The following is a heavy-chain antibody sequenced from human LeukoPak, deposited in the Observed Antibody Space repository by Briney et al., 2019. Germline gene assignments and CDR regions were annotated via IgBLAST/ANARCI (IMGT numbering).Heavy chain of an antibody. CDR1: GYTFTVYF. V-gene: IGHV1-2*02. CDR2: INPNSGDT. D-gene: IGHD3-10*01. J-gene: IGHJ4*02. CDR3: ARDSDPTYYFDSGPYHDY. Sequence: ASVTVSFTASGYTFTVYFMRWVRQAPGQGREWMGWINPNSGDTNYAQKFQGRVTMTRDTSISTAYMELSRLRSDDTAVYYCARDSDPTYYFDSGPYHDYGGQGTLVTVSA.